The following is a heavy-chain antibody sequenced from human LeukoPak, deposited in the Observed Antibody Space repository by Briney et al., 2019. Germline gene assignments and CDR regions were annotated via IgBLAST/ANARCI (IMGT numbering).Heavy chain of an antibody. J-gene: IGHJ4*02. CDR3: ARAPPNYYDSSGGPFDY. CDR2: ISGSGGYT. Sequence: TGGSLRLSCAASGFTFSDYAMHWVRQAPGKGLEWVSGISGSGGYTYYADSVKGRFTISRDNSKNTLYLQMNSLRAEDTAVYYCARAPPNYYDSSGGPFDYWGQGTLVTVSP. CDR1: GFTFSDYA. D-gene: IGHD3-22*01. V-gene: IGHV3-23*01.